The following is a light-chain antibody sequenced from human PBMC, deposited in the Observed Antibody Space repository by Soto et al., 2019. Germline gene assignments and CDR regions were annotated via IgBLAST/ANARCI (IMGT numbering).Light chain of an antibody. CDR3: MQSTHWPHT. Sequence: DVVMTQSPLSLPVTLGXPXSISCRSSQSLVXXXXXXXLFWFQQRPGQSPRRLIYKVSNRGSGVPDRFSGSGSGTDFTLKINRVEAEDVGVYYCMQSTHWPHTFGQGTKLEIK. J-gene: IGKJ2*01. V-gene: IGKV2-30*02. CDR2: KVS. CDR1: QSLVXXXXXXX.